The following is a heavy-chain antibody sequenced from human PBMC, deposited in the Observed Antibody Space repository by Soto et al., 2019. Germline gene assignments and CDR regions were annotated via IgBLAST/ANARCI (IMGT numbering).Heavy chain of an antibody. D-gene: IGHD2-15*01. J-gene: IGHJ5*02. CDR2: IYPGDSDT. Sequence: GESLKISCKGSGYSFTSYWIGWVRQMPGKGLEWMGIIYPGDSDTRYSPSFQGQVTISADKSISTAYLQWSSLKASDTAMYYCARRPGYCSGGSCYSGNWLDPWGQGILVTVSS. CDR3: ARRPGYCSGGSCYSGNWLDP. V-gene: IGHV5-51*01. CDR1: GYSFTSYW.